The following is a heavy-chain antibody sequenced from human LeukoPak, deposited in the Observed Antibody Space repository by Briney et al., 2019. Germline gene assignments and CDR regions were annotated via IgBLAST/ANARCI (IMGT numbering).Heavy chain of an antibody. CDR2: INQDGSEE. V-gene: IGHV3-7*01. CDR1: GLRSSSYW. J-gene: IGHJ4*02. CDR3: ASAVGWELGY. D-gene: IGHD1-26*01. Sequence: GGSLRLSCAASGLRSSSYWMSWVRQAPGKGPEWVANINQDGSEENYVDSAKGRFTISRDGAKNSVSLQMNSLRDEDTAVYYCASAVGWELGYWGQGTLVTVSS.